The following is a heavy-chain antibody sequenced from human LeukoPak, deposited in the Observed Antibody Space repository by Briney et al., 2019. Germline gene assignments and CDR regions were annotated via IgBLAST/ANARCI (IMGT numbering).Heavy chain of an antibody. CDR2: IFPSGGEI. D-gene: IGHD6-13*01. CDR3: ARGIAAAGRDY. V-gene: IGHV3-21*01. CDR1: GFTFSTFA. J-gene: IGHJ4*02. Sequence: GGSLRLSCAASGFTFSTFAMIWVRQPPGKGLEWVSSIFPSGGEIHYADSVKGRFTISRDNAKNSLYLQMNSLRAEDTAVYYCARGIAAAGRDYWGQGTLVTVSS.